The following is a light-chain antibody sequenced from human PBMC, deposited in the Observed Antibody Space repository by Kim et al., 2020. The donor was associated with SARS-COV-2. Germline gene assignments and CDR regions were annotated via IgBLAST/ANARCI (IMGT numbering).Light chain of an antibody. CDR1: SGSIGSNY. CDR2: EDY. CDR3: QSYDSSNVV. Sequence: NFMLTQPHSVSESPGKTVTISCTRSSGSIGSNYVQWYQQRPGSAPTTVIFEDYQRPSGVPDRFSGSIDSSSNSASLTISGLKTEDEADYYCQSYDSSNVVFGGGTQLTVL. V-gene: IGLV6-57*04. J-gene: IGLJ2*01.